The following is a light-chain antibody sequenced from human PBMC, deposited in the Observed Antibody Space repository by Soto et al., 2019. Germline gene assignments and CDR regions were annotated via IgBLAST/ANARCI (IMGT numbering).Light chain of an antibody. CDR2: GAS. CDR1: QSVSSN. Sequence: EIVMTQSPATLSVSPGERATLSCRASQSVSSNLAWYQQKPGQAPRLLIYGASTRATGIPARFSGSGSGTEFTLTISSLQSEDSAVYYCHQYNHCYTFGQGTKLEIK. V-gene: IGKV3-15*01. CDR3: HQYNHCYT. J-gene: IGKJ2*01.